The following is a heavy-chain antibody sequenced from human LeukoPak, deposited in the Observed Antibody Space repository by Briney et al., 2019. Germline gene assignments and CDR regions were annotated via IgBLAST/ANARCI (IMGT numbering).Heavy chain of an antibody. V-gene: IGHV4-59*12. CDR1: GGSISSYY. J-gene: IGHJ5*02. D-gene: IGHD3-22*01. CDR3: ARAGFYYDSSGYSKLNWFDP. Sequence: SETLSLTCTVSGGSISSYYWSWIRQPPGKGLEWIGYIYYSGSTYYNPSLKSRVTISVDTSKNQFSLKLSSVTAADTAVYYCARAGFYYDSSGYSKLNWFDPWGQGTLVTVSS. CDR2: IYYSGST.